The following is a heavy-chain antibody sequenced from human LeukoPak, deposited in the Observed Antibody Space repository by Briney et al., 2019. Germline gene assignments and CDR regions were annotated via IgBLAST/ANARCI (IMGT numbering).Heavy chain of an antibody. CDR1: GGSFSGYY. Sequence: SETLSLTCAVYGGSFSGYYWSWIRQPPGKGLEWIGEINHCGSTNYNPSLKSRVTISVDTSKNQFSLKLSSVTAADTAVYYCAREDTAMPYYYYYGMDVWGQGTTVTVSS. J-gene: IGHJ6*02. D-gene: IGHD5-18*01. CDR2: INHCGST. V-gene: IGHV4-34*01. CDR3: AREDTAMPYYYYYGMDV.